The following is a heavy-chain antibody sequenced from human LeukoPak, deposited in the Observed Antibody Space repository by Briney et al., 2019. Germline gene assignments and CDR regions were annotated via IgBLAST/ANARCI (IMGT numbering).Heavy chain of an antibody. D-gene: IGHD3-9*01. CDR2: IYYSGST. J-gene: IGHJ4*02. V-gene: IGHV4-59*01. CDR3: ARVALYYDILTGYHTLLYFDY. CDR1: GGSTSSYY. Sequence: PSETLSLTCTVSGGSTSSYYWSWIRQPSGKGLEWIGYIYYSGSTNYNPSLKSRVTISVDTSKNQFSLKLSSVTAADTAVYYCARVALYYDILTGYHTLLYFDYWGQGTLVTVSS.